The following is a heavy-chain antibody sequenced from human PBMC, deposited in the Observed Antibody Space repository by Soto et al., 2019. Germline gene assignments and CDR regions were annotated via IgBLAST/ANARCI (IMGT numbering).Heavy chain of an antibody. CDR3: AKGNAAAAAPGDY. CDR1: GFTFSSYA. J-gene: IGHJ4*02. Sequence: GGSLRLSCAASGFTFSSYAMSWVRQAPGEGLEWVSAVSRSGGNTYYADSVKGRFTISRDNSKNTLYLQMNSLRAEDTAVYYCAKGNAAAAAPGDYWGQGTLVTVSS. D-gene: IGHD6-13*01. CDR2: VSRSGGNT. V-gene: IGHV3-23*01.